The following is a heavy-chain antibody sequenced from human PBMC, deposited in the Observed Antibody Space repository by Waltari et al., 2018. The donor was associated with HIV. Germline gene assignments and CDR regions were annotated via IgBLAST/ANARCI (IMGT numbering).Heavy chain of an antibody. D-gene: IGHD4-17*01. CDR3: TTDLGGDYQSL. Sequence: EVQMVESGGGLVKPGGSLRLSCAASGLTFRNAYMSWVRQAPGKGLEWVGRIKSKSHGETTDYAAPVKCRFTISRDDSKRTVSLQMNSLKTEDTAVYYCTTDLGGDYQSLWGRGTLVTISS. CDR2: IKSKSHGETT. J-gene: IGHJ1*01. V-gene: IGHV3-15*01. CDR1: GLTFRNAY.